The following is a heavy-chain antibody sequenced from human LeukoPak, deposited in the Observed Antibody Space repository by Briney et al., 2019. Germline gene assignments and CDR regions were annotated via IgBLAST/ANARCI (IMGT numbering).Heavy chain of an antibody. CDR2: IYYSGST. D-gene: IGHD3-10*01. J-gene: IGHJ6*03. Sequence: SETLSLTCTVSGGSISSSSYYWGWIRQPPGKGLEWIGSIYYSGSTYYNPSLKGRVTISVDTSKNQFSLKLSSVTAADTAVYYCARHRYYYRSGSYYGAPYYMDVWGKGTTVTISS. V-gene: IGHV4-39*01. CDR1: GGSISSSSYY. CDR3: ARHRYYYRSGSYYGAPYYMDV.